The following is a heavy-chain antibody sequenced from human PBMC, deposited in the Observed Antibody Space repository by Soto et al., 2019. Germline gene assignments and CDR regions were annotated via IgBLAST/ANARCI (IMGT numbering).Heavy chain of an antibody. Sequence: SETLSLTCTVSGGSISSYYWSWIRQPPGKGLEWIGYIYYSGSTNYNPSLKSQVTISVDTSKNQFSLKLSSVTAADTAVYYCARDRGVQLWPYYYYGMDVWGQGTTVTVSS. V-gene: IGHV4-59*01. CDR1: GGSISSYY. J-gene: IGHJ6*02. D-gene: IGHD5-18*01. CDR3: ARDRGVQLWPYYYYGMDV. CDR2: IYYSGST.